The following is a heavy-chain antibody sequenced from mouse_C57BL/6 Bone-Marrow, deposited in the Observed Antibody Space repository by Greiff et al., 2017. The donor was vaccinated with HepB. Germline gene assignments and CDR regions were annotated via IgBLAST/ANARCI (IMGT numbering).Heavy chain of an antibody. V-gene: IGHV1-76*01. J-gene: IGHJ2*01. CDR2: IYPGSGNT. CDR3: ARSVFSYSHYFDY. CDR1: GYTFTDSY. Sequence: VKLMESGAELVRPGASVKLSCKASGYTFTDSYINWVKQRPGQGLEWIARIYPGSGNTYYNEKFKGKATLTAEKSSSTAYMQLSSLTSEDSAVYFCARSVFSYSHYFDYWGQGTTLTVSS.